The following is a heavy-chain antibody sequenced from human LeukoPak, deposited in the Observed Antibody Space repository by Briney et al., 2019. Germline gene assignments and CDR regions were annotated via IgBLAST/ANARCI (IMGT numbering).Heavy chain of an antibody. D-gene: IGHD3-22*01. J-gene: IGHJ4*02. V-gene: IGHV4-39*07. Sequence: PSETLSLTCTVSGGSISSSSYYWGWIRQPPGKGLEWIGSIYYSGSTYYNPSLKSRVTISVDTSKNQFSLKLSSVTAADTAVYYCAREYYDSSGQPFFDYWGQGTLVTVSS. CDR3: AREYYDSSGQPFFDY. CDR1: GGSISSSSYY. CDR2: IYYSGST.